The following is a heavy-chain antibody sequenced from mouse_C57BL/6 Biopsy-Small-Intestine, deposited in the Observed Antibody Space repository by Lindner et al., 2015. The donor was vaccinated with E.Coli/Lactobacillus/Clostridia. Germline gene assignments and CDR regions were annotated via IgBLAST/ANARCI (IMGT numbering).Heavy chain of an antibody. CDR1: GFNIKDYY. Sequence: VQLQESGADLVRPGASVKLSCTASGFNIKDYYMHWVKQRTEQGLEWIGRIDPEDDETIYAPKFQGKATLTSDTSSNTAYLQLSSLTSEDTAVYYCASFINSMDYWGQGTSVTVSS. CDR3: ASFINSMDY. V-gene: IGHV14-2*01. CDR2: IDPEDDET. J-gene: IGHJ4*01. D-gene: IGHD1-1*01.